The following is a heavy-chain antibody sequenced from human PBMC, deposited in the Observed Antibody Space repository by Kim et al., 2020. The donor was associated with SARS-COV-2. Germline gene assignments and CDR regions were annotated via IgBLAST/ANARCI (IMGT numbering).Heavy chain of an antibody. Sequence: STSYADSVKGRFTISRGNAKNTLYVQMNSLRVEDTAVYYCARDAGGSFDYWGQGTLVTVSS. CDR2: ST. V-gene: IGHV3-74*01. D-gene: IGHD5-12*01. CDR3: ARDAGGSFDY. J-gene: IGHJ4*02.